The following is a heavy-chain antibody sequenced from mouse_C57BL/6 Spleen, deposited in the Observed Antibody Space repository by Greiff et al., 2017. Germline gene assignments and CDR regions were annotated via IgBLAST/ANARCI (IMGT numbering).Heavy chain of an antibody. D-gene: IGHD2-3*01. Sequence: VQLQQSGPELVKPGASVKISCKASGYAFSSSWMNWVKQRPGKGLEWIGRIYPGDGDTNYNGKFKGKATLTADKSSSTAYMQLSSLTSEDSAVYVCARNDGYYEDYFDYWGQGTTLTVSS. CDR2: IYPGDGDT. J-gene: IGHJ2*01. CDR3: ARNDGYYEDYFDY. V-gene: IGHV1-82*01. CDR1: GYAFSSSW.